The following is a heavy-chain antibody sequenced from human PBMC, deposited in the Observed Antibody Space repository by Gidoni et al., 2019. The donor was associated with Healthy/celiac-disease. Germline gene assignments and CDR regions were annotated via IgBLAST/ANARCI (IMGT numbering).Heavy chain of an antibody. V-gene: IGHV1-46*03. CDR3: ASSAPAGYFDY. D-gene: IGHD3-10*01. CDR1: GYTFTSYY. Sequence: QVQLVQSGAEVKKPGASVKVSCKASGYTFTSYYMHWVRQAPGQGLEWMGIINPSGGSTIYAQKFQGRVTMTRDTSTSTVYMELSSLRSEDTAVYYCASSAPAGYFDYWGQGTLVTVSS. CDR2: INPSGGST. J-gene: IGHJ4*02.